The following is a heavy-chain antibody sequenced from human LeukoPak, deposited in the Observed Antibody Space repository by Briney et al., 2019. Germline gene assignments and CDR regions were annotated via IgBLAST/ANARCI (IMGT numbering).Heavy chain of an antibody. CDR2: IYYSGST. CDR3: ARAYSSSSHFDY. D-gene: IGHD6-6*01. V-gene: IGHV4-59*01. CDR1: GGSISSYY. J-gene: IGHJ4*02. Sequence: SETLSLTCTVSGGSISSYYWSWIRQPPGKGLEWIGYIYYSGSTNYNPSLKSRVTISVDTSKNQFSLKLSSVTAADTAVYYCARAYSSSSHFDYWGQGTLVTVSS.